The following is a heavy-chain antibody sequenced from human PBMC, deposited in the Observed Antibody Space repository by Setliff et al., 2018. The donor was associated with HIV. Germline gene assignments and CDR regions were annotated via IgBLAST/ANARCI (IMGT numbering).Heavy chain of an antibody. CDR1: DYPFSNFG. J-gene: IGHJ4*01. V-gene: IGHV1-18*01. Sequence: ASVKVSCKASDYPFSNFGTSWVRQAPGQGLEWMAWINVYNGDTNFAQKFQGRVTMTRDTSISTAYMELSSLRSDDTAVYFCARGALLAVFDFDHWGHGTLVTVSS. CDR3: ARGALLAVFDFDH. CDR2: INVYNGDT. D-gene: IGHD1-26*01.